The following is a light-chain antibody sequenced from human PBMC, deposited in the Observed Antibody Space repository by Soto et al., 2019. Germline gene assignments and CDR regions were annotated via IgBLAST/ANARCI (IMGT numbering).Light chain of an antibody. V-gene: IGKV1-39*01. CDR1: QTVSNF. CDR3: QQSYTAPLT. J-gene: IGKJ4*01. CDR2: AAS. Sequence: DIQMTQSPSSLSASIGDRVTITCRANQTVSNFLNWYQQTPGKVPKVLVSAASTLQSGVPSRFSGSGSGTDFTLTISSLQPEDVATYYCQQSYTAPLTFGVGTKVEIK.